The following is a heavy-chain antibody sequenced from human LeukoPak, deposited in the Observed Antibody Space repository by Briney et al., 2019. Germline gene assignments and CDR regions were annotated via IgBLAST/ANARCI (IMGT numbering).Heavy chain of an antibody. J-gene: IGHJ6*04. CDR2: MSYDGSNK. CDR3: AKDEKEGYSYGYGSYYYGMDV. V-gene: IGHV3-30*18. Sequence: PGRSLRLSCAASGFTFSSYGMHWVRQAPGKGLEWVAVMSYDGSNKYYADSVKGRFTISRDNSKNTLYLQINSLRAEDTAVYYCAKDEKEGYSYGYGSYYYGMDVWGKGTTVTVSS. D-gene: IGHD5-18*01. CDR1: GFTFSSYG.